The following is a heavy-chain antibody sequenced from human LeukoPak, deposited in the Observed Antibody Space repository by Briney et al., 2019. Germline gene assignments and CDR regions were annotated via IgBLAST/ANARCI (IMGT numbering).Heavy chain of an antibody. J-gene: IGHJ4*02. Sequence: GGSLRLSCAASGFTVSSNYMSWVRQAPGKGLEWVSVIYSGGSTYYADSVKGRFTISRDNSKNTLYLQMNSLRAEDTAVYHCARGGGGRYCSSTSCYGYWGQGTLVTVSS. D-gene: IGHD2-2*01. CDR2: IYSGGST. V-gene: IGHV3-53*01. CDR3: ARGGGGRYCSSTSCYGY. CDR1: GFTVSSNY.